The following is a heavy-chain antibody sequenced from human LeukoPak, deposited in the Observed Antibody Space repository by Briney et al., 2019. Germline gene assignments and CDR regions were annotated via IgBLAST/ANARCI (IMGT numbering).Heavy chain of an antibody. CDR1: GFTFSSYS. D-gene: IGHD1-26*01. CDR3: ARDPTSSWETAFDI. V-gene: IGHV3-21*01. J-gene: IGHJ3*02. CDR2: ISSSYNYI. Sequence: GGSLRLSCAASGFTFSSYSMNWVRQAPGKGLEWVSSISSSYNYIYYADSVKGRFTISRDDAKNSLYLQMNSLRAEDTAVYYCARDPTSSWETAFDIWGPGKMVTASS.